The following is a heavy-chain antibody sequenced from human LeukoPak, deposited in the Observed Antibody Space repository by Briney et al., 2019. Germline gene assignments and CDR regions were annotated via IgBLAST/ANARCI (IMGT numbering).Heavy chain of an antibody. V-gene: IGHV3-23*01. Sequence: GGSLRLSCAASGFTFSTYNMNWVRQAPGKGLEWVSAISGSGGSTYYADSVKGRFTISRDNSKNTLYLQMNSLRAEDTAVYYCAKLAAAGSRRGEYFQHWGQGTLVTVSS. CDR2: ISGSGGST. D-gene: IGHD6-13*01. J-gene: IGHJ1*01. CDR3: AKLAAAGSRRGEYFQH. CDR1: GFTFSTYN.